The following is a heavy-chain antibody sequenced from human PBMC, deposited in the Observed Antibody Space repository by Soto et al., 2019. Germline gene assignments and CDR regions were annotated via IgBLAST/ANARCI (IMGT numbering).Heavy chain of an antibody. V-gene: IGHV3-23*01. CDR2: ISGSGGST. CDR1: GFTFSSYA. D-gene: IGHD3-22*01. CDR3: AKDYYYDSSGPTDY. J-gene: IGHJ4*02. Sequence: GGSLRLSCAASGFTFSSYAMSWVRQAPGKGLEWVSAISGSGGSTYYADSVKGRFTISRDNSKNTLYLQMNSLRAEDTAVYYCAKDYYYDSSGPTDYWGQGTLVTSPQ.